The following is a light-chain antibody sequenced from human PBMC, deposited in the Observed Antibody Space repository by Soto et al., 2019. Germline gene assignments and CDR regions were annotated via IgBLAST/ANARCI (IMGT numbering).Light chain of an antibody. CDR1: SSDVGTYNL. J-gene: IGLJ2*01. Sequence: QSALTQPASVSGSPGQSITISCTGTSSDVGTYNLVSWYQQHPGKAPKLMIYEDNKRSSGVSNRFSGSKSDNTSSLTISGLQAEDEADYYCCSYAGSNTDVVFGGGTKLTVL. CDR3: CSYAGSNTDVV. CDR2: EDN. V-gene: IGLV2-23*01.